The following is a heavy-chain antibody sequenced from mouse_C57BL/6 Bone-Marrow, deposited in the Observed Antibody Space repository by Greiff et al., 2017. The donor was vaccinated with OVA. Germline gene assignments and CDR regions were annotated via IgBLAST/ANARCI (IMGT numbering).Heavy chain of an antibody. CDR1: GFTFSDYG. CDR3: AITTASYYYAMDY. V-gene: IGHV5-17*01. D-gene: IGHD1-2*01. Sequence: DVMLVESGGGLVKPGGSLKLSCAASGFTFSDYGMHWVRQAPEKGLEWVAYISSGSSTIYYADTVKGRFTISRDNAKNTLFLQMTSLRSEDTAMYYCAITTASYYYAMDYWGQGTSVTVSS. CDR2: ISSGSSTI. J-gene: IGHJ4*01.